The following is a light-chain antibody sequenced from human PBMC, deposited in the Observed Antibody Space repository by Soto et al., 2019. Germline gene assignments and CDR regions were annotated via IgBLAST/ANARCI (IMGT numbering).Light chain of an antibody. CDR3: QEYRNSLPA. CDR2: WAS. Sequence: IVMTQSPDSLAVSLGERATINCKSSQSLFYSYNNYNYLAWYQQKPGQPPKVLIYWASTRASGVPDRFRGDESGTEFTLTISSLQAEDVAVYYWQEYRNSLPAFGQGTKVEVK. V-gene: IGKV4-1*01. J-gene: IGKJ1*01. CDR1: QSLFYSYNNYNY.